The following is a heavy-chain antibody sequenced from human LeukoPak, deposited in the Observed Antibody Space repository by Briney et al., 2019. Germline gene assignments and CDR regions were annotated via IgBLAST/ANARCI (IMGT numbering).Heavy chain of an antibody. CDR1: GGSFSGYY. D-gene: IGHD3-10*01. V-gene: IGHV4-34*01. CDR3: ARGLWFRELPLDY. Sequence: PSETLSLTCAVYGGSFSGYYWSWIRQPPGKGLEWIGEINHSGSTNYNPSLKSRATISVDTSKNQFSLKLSSVTAADTAVYYCARGLWFRELPLDYWGQGTLVTVSS. CDR2: INHSGST. J-gene: IGHJ4*02.